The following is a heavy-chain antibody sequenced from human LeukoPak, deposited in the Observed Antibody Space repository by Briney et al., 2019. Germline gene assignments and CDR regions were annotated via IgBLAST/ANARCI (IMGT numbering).Heavy chain of an antibody. D-gene: IGHD3-10*01. Sequence: GGSLRLSCVASGFTFDKYAMRWVRQAPGKGLEWVSAITGNGDDTYHADSVKGRFTISRDNSKNKLYLQMNSLRAEDTAVYYCAKGSRSSRPYYFDFWGQEILVTVSS. CDR1: GFTFDKYA. J-gene: IGHJ4*02. CDR3: AKGSRSSRPYYFDF. V-gene: IGHV3-23*01. CDR2: ITGNGDDT.